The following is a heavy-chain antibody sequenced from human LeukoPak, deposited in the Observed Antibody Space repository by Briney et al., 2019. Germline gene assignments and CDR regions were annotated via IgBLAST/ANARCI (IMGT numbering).Heavy chain of an antibody. CDR1: GGSIGSYY. J-gene: IGHJ2*01. Sequence: PSEPLSLTCTVSGGSIGSYYWSWIRQPPGKGLEWIGFVYYSGSTNYNPSLKSRVTISVDTSKNQFSLKLSSVTAADTAVYYCARYGFTWYFDLWGRGTLVTVSS. V-gene: IGHV4-59*01. CDR2: VYYSGST. CDR3: ARYGFTWYFDL. D-gene: IGHD2-2*03.